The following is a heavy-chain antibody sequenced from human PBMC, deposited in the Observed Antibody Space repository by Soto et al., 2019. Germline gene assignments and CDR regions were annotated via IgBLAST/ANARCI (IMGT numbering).Heavy chain of an antibody. D-gene: IGHD4-17*01. CDR1: GFTFSSYA. J-gene: IGHJ4*02. CDR3: AGMLDYGDFLSYFDY. V-gene: IGHV3-23*01. CDR2: ISGGGITT. Sequence: EVQLLQSGGGLVQPGGSLRLSREVSGFTFSSYAMSWVRQAPGKGLEWVSAISGGGITTHYADSVKGRFTISRDNSNKTLYLQMNSLRAEDTAVYYCAGMLDYGDFLSYFDYWGQGTLVTVSS.